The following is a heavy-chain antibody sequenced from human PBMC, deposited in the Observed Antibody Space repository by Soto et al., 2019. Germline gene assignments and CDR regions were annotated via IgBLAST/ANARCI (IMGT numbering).Heavy chain of an antibody. CDR1: GYTFTSYG. CDR2: ISAYNGNT. Sequence: ASVKVSCKASGYTFTSYGISWVRQAPGQGLEWMGWISAYNGNTNYAQKLQGRVTMTTDTSTSTAYMELRSLRSDDTAVYYCARVYGSGSYLDYYYMDVWGKGTTVTVSS. J-gene: IGHJ6*03. V-gene: IGHV1-18*01. CDR3: ARVYGSGSYLDYYYMDV. D-gene: IGHD3-10*01.